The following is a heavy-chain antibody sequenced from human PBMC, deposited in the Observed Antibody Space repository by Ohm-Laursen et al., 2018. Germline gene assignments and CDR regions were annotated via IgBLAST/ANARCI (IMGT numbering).Heavy chain of an antibody. D-gene: IGHD3-22*01. CDR2: IRDDANKQ. V-gene: IGHV3-7*01. Sequence: GSLRLSCSASGLTFSTYWMNWVRQAPGKGLEWVASIRDDANKQYYVDSVKGRFTISRDNAKSSLYLQMSSLRAEDTAVYYCATARGTEDISAYRSLDYWGQGTLVTVSS. CDR1: GLTFSTYW. CDR3: ATARGTEDISAYRSLDY. J-gene: IGHJ4*02.